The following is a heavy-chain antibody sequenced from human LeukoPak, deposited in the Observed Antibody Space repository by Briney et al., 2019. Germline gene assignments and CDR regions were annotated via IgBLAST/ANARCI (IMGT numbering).Heavy chain of an antibody. J-gene: IGHJ6*02. CDR1: GYTFTSYA. D-gene: IGHD5-18*01. Sequence: ASVKVSCKASGYTFTSYAMHWVRQAPGQRLEWMGWINAGNGNTKYSQTFQGRVTITRDTSASTAYMELSSLRSEDTAVYYCARDQGRAHHSYGYYYYYGMDVWGQGTTVTVSS. V-gene: IGHV1-3*01. CDR3: ARDQGRAHHSYGYYYYYGMDV. CDR2: INAGNGNT.